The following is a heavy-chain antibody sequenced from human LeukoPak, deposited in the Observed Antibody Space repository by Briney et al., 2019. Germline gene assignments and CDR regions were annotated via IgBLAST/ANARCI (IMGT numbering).Heavy chain of an antibody. CDR1: GYTFTGYY. D-gene: IGHD2-15*01. CDR3: APGESFAAPYYFDY. Sequence: SVNVSCKTSGYTFTGYYIHCVRQAPGQGLECMGWINPNSGATNYAPKFQGRVTMTRDTSISTAFMELSRLRSDDTAVYYCAPGESFAAPYYFDYWGQGTLVTVSS. CDR2: INPNSGAT. V-gene: IGHV1-2*02. J-gene: IGHJ4*02.